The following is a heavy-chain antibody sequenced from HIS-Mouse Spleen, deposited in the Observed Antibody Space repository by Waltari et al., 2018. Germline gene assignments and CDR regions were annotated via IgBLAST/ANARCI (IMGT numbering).Heavy chain of an antibody. CDR2: INPNSGGT. D-gene: IGHD6-19*01. Sequence: QVQLVQSGAEVKKPGASVKVSCKASGYTFTAYYIHWVRQAPGQGLEWMGWINPNSGGTNHAQKFQGRVTMTRETSISTAYMELSRLRSDDTAVYYCARAAIGWTPRADPWGQGTLVTVSS. V-gene: IGHV1-2*02. J-gene: IGHJ5*02. CDR3: ARAAIGWTPRADP. CDR1: GYTFTAYY.